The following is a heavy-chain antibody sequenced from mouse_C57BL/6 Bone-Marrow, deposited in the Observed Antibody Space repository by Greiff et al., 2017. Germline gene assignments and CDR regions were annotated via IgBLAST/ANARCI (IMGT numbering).Heavy chain of an antibody. V-gene: IGHV1-81*01. Sequence: QVQLKQSGAELARPGASVKLSCKASGYTFTSYGISWVKQRTGQGLEWIGENYPRSGNTYYNEKFKGKATLTADKSSSTAYMELRSLTSEDSAVYFCARSGRVAYWGQGTLVTVSA. CDR2: NYPRSGNT. D-gene: IGHD3-1*01. J-gene: IGHJ3*01. CDR3: ARSGRVAY. CDR1: GYTFTSYG.